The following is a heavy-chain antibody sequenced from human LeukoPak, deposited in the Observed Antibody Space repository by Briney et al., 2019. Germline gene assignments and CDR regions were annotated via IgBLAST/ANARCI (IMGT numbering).Heavy chain of an antibody. D-gene: IGHD6-13*01. J-gene: IGHJ5*02. CDR2: MNPNSGNT. Sequence: ASVKVSCKASGYTFTSYDINWVRQATGQGLEWMGWMNPNSGNTGYAQKFQGRVTITRNTSISTAYMELSSLRSEDTAVYYCARVSSSSWYWFDPWGQGTLVTVSS. CDR1: GYTFTSYD. V-gene: IGHV1-8*03. CDR3: ARVSSSSWYWFDP.